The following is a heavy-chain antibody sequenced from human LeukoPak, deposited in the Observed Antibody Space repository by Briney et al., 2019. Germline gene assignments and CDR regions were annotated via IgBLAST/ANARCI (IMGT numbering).Heavy chain of an antibody. Sequence: GGSLRLSCAASGFPFSSYSMNWVRQAPGKGLEWVSSISSSSSYIYYADSVKGRFTISRDNAKNSLYLQMNSLRAEDTAVYYCARAAVAGPFDYWGQGTLVTVSS. J-gene: IGHJ4*02. CDR3: ARAAVAGPFDY. V-gene: IGHV3-21*01. CDR2: ISSSSSYI. D-gene: IGHD6-19*01. CDR1: GFPFSSYS.